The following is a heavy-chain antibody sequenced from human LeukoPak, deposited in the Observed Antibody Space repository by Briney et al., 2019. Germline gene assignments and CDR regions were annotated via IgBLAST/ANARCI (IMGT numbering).Heavy chain of an antibody. Sequence: GGSLRLSCLTSGFTLSTNAMSWVRQAPGKGLEWISGISGSGASTYYADSVKGRFTISRDDPRNTLYLQMNSLRGDDTAVYYCAKDVGKWESLHSFDYWGQGTLVTVSS. J-gene: IGHJ4*02. V-gene: IGHV3-23*01. CDR3: AKDVGKWESLHSFDY. D-gene: IGHD1-26*01. CDR1: GFTLSTNA. CDR2: ISGSGAST.